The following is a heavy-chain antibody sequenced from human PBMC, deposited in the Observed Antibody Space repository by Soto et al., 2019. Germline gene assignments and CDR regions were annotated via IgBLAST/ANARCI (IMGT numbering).Heavy chain of an antibody. CDR1: DCACGSHT. J-gene: IGHJ3*01. CDR2: MSSPRTNT. V-gene: IGHV3-21*01. CDR3: ARTILSGDHSSPFDL. Sequence: GGSLRLSCAASDCACGSHTMASFRLAPGKRLERASPMSSPRTNTRNVDSVTGRFTISRDNAKKSLFLQMDSVSAHDTAVDFCARTILSGDHSSPFDLWGQGTMVTVSS.